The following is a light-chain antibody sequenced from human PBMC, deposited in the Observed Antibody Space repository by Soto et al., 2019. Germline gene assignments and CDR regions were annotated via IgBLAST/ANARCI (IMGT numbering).Light chain of an antibody. Sequence: SVLTQSPVTLSLSQGGRSTLSCMASQSVSNNCLAWYQQKPGQAPRLLMYDASKRATGIPARFSGSGSGTDFTLTISSLQSEDFAFYYCKYYNKWHPSITFGQGTRLEIK. CDR2: DAS. CDR3: KYYNKWHPSIT. V-gene: IGKV3D-15*01. J-gene: IGKJ5*01. CDR1: QSVSNN.